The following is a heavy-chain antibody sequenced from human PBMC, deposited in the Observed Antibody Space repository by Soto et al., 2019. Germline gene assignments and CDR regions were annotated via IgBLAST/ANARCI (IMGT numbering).Heavy chain of an antibody. CDR2: IIPISGTT. CDR1: GDVFRSCG. J-gene: IGHJ6*02. D-gene: IGHD2-8*01. CDR3: ARXRCFNGLCHTADYGMDV. V-gene: IGHV1-69*01. Sequence: PVKVSCKASGDVFRSCGINWVRQAPGQGLEWMGGIIPISGTTNYAQKFQGRVAITADESTDAVYMELSRLRSEDTAVYFCARXRCFNGLCHTADYGMDVWGQGTTVTVSS.